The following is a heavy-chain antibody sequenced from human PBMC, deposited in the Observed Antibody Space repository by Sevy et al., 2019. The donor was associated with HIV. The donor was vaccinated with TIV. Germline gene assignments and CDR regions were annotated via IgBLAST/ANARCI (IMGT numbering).Heavy chain of an antibody. CDR2: ISPFNGDT. D-gene: IGHD2-15*01. CDR1: GYTFTNYR. J-gene: IGHJ4*02. CDR3: SRAYCSGGSCYSLAY. V-gene: IGHV1-18*01. Sequence: ASVKVSCKASGYTFTNYRIYWVRQAPGQGLEWMGWISPFNGDTNYVQKLQGRVTMITDTSTSTAYMELRSLRCDDTAVYYCSRAYCSGGSCYSLAYWGQGTLVTVSS.